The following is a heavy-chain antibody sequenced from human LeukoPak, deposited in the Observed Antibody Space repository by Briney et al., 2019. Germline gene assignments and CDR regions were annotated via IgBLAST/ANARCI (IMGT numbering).Heavy chain of an antibody. J-gene: IGHJ4*02. Sequence: SETLSLTCTVSGGSISSYYWSWIRQPAGKGLEWIGRIYTSGTTNHNPSLKSRVTTSVDTSKNQFSLSLRSVTAADTAVYYCARSGRTEYGDYPFGYWGQGTLVTVSS. CDR3: ARSGRTEYGDYPFGY. D-gene: IGHD4-17*01. CDR2: IYTSGTT. CDR1: GGSISSYY. V-gene: IGHV4-4*07.